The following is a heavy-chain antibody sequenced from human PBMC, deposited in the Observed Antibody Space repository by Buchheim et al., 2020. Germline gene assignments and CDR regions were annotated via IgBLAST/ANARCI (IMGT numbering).Heavy chain of an antibody. V-gene: IGHV3-30*03. CDR1: GFTFSSFG. CDR3: SRADPTDYYDGSGYSGLYYFDC. J-gene: IGHJ4*02. CDR2: ISHHGGNK. Sequence: QAQLVESGGGVVQPGRSLRLSCADSGFTFSSFGMHWVRQAPGKGLEWVALISHHGGNKYYADSVKGRFTISRDNAKNSLYLQMNSLRDEDTAVYYCSRADPTDYYDGSGYSGLYYFDCWGQGTL. D-gene: IGHD3-22*01.